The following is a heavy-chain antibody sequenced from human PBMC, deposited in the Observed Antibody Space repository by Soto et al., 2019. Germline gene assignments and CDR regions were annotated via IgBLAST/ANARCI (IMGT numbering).Heavy chain of an antibody. V-gene: IGHV4-30-4*01. CDR1: GDSTNRGAFS. J-gene: IGHJ5*02. CDR3: VRRGFWSGFT. CDR2: IYYSGSI. Sequence: SENPSLTCTVSGDSTNRGAFSWSWIRQPPGKGLQFIGYIYYSGSIHYDPSLNGRVTISVDTSKNQFSLKVTSVTAADTAVYYCVRRGFWSGFTSGQGTL. D-gene: IGHD3-3*01.